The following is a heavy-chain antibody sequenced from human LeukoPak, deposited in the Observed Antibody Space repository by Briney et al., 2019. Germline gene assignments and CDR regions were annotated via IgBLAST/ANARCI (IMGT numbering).Heavy chain of an antibody. CDR2: ISSSSSYI. Sequence: GESLKISCAASGFTFSSYSMNWVRQAPGKGLEWVSSISSSSSYIYYADSVKGRFTISRDNAKNSLYLQMNSLRVEDMAIYYCAKDEGPSVDGDYFDYWGQGTLVTVSS. V-gene: IGHV3-21*04. CDR1: GFTFSSYS. CDR3: AKDEGPSVDGDYFDY. J-gene: IGHJ4*02. D-gene: IGHD3-10*01.